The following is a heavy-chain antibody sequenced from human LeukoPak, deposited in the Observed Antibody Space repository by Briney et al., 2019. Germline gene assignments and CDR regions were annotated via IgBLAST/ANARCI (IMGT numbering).Heavy chain of an antibody. J-gene: IGHJ4*02. V-gene: IGHV4-59*08. CDR3: ARHIGYCSGGSCYYYFDY. Sequence: SETLSLTCTVSGGSISSYYWSWIRQPPGKGLEWIGYIYYSGSTNYNPSLKSRVTISVDTSKNQFSLKLSSVTAADTAVYYCARHIGYCSGGSCYYYFDYWGQGTLVTVSS. D-gene: IGHD2-15*01. CDR2: IYYSGST. CDR1: GGSISSYY.